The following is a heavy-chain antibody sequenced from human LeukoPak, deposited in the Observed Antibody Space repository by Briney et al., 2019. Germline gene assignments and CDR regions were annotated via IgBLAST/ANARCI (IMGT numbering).Heavy chain of an antibody. Sequence: GGSLRLSCAASGLTFSSYGMHWVRQAPGKGLEWVAVISYDGTIRNYADSVKGRFTISRDNSKNTLYLQMNSLTAEDTALYYCASGSSVDCSRTSYPPTDYWGQGTLVTVSS. CDR3: ASGSSVDCSRTSYPPTDY. CDR1: GLTFSSYG. V-gene: IGHV3-30*03. D-gene: IGHD2-2*01. CDR2: ISYDGTIR. J-gene: IGHJ4*02.